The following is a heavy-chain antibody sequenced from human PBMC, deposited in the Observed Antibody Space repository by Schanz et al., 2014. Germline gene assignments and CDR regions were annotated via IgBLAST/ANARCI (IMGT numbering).Heavy chain of an antibody. CDR1: GYTFTSYG. Sequence: QVQLVQSGAEVKKPGASVRVSCKASGYTFTSYGISWVRQAPGQGLEWMGWISAYNGNTKYPQKLQGRVTMTTDTSTSTAYMELMSLRSDDTAVYYCARDRRFFDRDDLYYFDSWGQGTLVTVSS. CDR3: ARDRRFFDRDDLYYFDS. CDR2: ISAYNGNT. V-gene: IGHV1-18*01. J-gene: IGHJ4*02. D-gene: IGHD3-3*01.